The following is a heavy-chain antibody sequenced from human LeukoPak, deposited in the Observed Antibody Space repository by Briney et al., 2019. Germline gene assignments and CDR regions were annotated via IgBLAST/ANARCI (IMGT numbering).Heavy chain of an antibody. CDR3: AREAVVVPTANTDVFDM. Sequence: GGSLRLSCAASGFTFSNYWMHWVRQAPGKGLVWVSRLNRDGTITSDADSVRGRFTISRDNAKNTLYLQMNNLRVEDTAVYYCAREAVVVPTANTDVFDMWGQGTMVTVSS. J-gene: IGHJ3*02. CDR1: GFTFSNYW. CDR2: LNRDGTIT. V-gene: IGHV3-74*01. D-gene: IGHD2-15*01.